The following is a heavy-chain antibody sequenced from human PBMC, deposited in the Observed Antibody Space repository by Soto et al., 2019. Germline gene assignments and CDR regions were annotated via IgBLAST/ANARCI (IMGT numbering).Heavy chain of an antibody. J-gene: IGHJ5*02. D-gene: IGHD2-2*01. Sequence: GESLKISCKGSGYSFTSYWIGWVRQMPWKGLEWMGIIYPGDSDTRYSPSFQGQVTISADKSISTAYLQWSSLKASDTAMYYCARRDPYCSSTSCVFDPWGQGTLVTVSS. V-gene: IGHV5-51*01. CDR3: ARRDPYCSSTSCVFDP. CDR1: GYSFTSYW. CDR2: IYPGDSDT.